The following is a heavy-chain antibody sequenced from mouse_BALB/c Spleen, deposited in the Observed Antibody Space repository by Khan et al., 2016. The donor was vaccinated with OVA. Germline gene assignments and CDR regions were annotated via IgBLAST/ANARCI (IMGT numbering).Heavy chain of an antibody. CDR3: ARAVTITTVVATDFDY. J-gene: IGHJ2*01. CDR1: GYSITSYYA. Sequence: EVQLQESGPGLVKPSQSLSLTCTVTGYSITSYYAWNWIRQFPGNKLEWMGYISYSGRTSYNPSLKSRISITRDTSKNQFFLQLNSVTTEDTATYYCARAVTITTVVATDFDYWGQGTTLTVSS. V-gene: IGHV3-2*02. CDR2: ISYSGRT. D-gene: IGHD1-1*01.